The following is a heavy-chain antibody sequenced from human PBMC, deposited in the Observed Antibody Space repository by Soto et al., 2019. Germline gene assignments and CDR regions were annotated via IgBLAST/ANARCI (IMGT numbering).Heavy chain of an antibody. D-gene: IGHD4-17*01. J-gene: IGHJ4*02. Sequence: PSETLSLTSTVSGGSISSYYWSWIRQPPGKGLEWIGYIYYSGSTNYNPSLKSRVTISVDTSKNQFSLKLSSVTAADTAVYYCASQGYGDYFDYWGQGTLVTVSS. CDR1: GGSISSYY. V-gene: IGHV4-59*08. CDR2: IYYSGST. CDR3: ASQGYGDYFDY.